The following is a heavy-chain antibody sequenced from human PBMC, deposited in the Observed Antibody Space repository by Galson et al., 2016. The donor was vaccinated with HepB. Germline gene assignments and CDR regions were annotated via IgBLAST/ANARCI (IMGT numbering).Heavy chain of an antibody. CDR3: ARAGLLLWNDGFDI. Sequence: SETLSLTCTVSGGSISSGGYSWSWIRQAPGKGLEWLGYGYYTGTAEYNPSLRGRVSISVDPYTNRVSLTLTSVTAADSGLYYCARAGLLLWNDGFDIWGQGTMVTVSP. CDR1: GGSISSGGYS. CDR2: GYYTGTA. D-gene: IGHD2-15*01. J-gene: IGHJ3*02. V-gene: IGHV4-61*08.